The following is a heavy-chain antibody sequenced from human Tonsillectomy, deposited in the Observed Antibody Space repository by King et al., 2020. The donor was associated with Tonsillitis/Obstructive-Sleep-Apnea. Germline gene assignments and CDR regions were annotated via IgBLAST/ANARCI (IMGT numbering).Heavy chain of an antibody. J-gene: IGHJ6*03. Sequence: QLQESGPGLVKPSETLSLTCTVSGGSISSYYWNWIRQPPGKGLEWIGYIYYSGSTHYNPSLKSRVTISVDTSKNQFSLRLCSVTAADTAVYSCARLYNSSWYDHYYYYMDVWGKGTTVTVSS. CDR2: IYYSGST. CDR1: GGSISSYY. CDR3: ARLYNSSWYDHYYYYMDV. D-gene: IGHD6-13*01. V-gene: IGHV4-59*08.